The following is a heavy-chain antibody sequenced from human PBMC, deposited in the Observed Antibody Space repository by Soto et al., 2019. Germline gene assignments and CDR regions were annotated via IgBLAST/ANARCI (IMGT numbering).Heavy chain of an antibody. CDR2: ISTYNGNT. CDR3: ARSSGNSWISYWFDP. Sequence: QVQLVQSGAEVKKPGASVKVSCKASGYSFTSYGISWVRQAPEQGLEWMGGISTYNGNTNYAQKLQGRVTMTTDTSTSTAYMELRSLRSDDTALYYCARSSGNSWISYWFDPWGQGTLVTVSS. V-gene: IGHV1-18*01. CDR1: GYSFTSYG. D-gene: IGHD5-12*01. J-gene: IGHJ5*02.